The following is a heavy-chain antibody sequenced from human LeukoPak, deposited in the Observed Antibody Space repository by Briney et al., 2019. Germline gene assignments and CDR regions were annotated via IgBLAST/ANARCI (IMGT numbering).Heavy chain of an antibody. J-gene: IGHJ4*02. Sequence: GGSLRLSCAASGFTLSSYWMSWVRQAPGKGLEWVANIKQDGSEKYYVDSVKGRFTISRDNAKNALYLQMNSLRAEDTAVYYCARDWGDYGDYWGQGTLVTVSS. D-gene: IGHD3-16*01. CDR3: ARDWGDYGDY. CDR1: GFTLSSYW. V-gene: IGHV3-7*01. CDR2: IKQDGSEK.